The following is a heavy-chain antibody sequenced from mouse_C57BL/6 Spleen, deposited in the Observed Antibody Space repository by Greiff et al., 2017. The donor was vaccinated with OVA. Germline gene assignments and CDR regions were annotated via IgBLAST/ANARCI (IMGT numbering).Heavy chain of an antibody. V-gene: IGHV5-9-1*02. CDR2: ISSGGDYI. Sequence: EVKLQESGEGLVKPGGSLKLSCAASGFTFSSYAMSWVRQTPEKRLEWVAYISSGGDYIYYADTVKGRFTISRDNARNTLYLQMSSLKSEDTAMYYCTRDGLGPWFAYWGQGTLVTVSA. J-gene: IGHJ3*01. CDR1: GFTFSSYA. D-gene: IGHD4-1*01. CDR3: TRDGLGPWFAY.